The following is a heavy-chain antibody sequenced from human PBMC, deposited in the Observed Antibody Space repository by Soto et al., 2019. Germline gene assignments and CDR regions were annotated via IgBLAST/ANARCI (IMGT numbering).Heavy chain of an antibody. J-gene: IGHJ4*02. Sequence: SVKVSCKASGFTFTSSAVQWVRQARGQRLEWIGWIGVGSGNTNYAQKFQERVTITRDISTSTAYMELRSLRSEDTAVYYCAGDSRIVLRNSFDYWVQGTLVPVAS. CDR2: IGVGSGNT. V-gene: IGHV1-58*01. CDR3: AGDSRIVLRNSFDY. CDR1: GFTFTSSA. D-gene: IGHD2-8*01.